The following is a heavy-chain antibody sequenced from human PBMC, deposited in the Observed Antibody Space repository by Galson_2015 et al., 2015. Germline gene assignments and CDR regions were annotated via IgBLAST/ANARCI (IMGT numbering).Heavy chain of an antibody. CDR2: IYSGGST. V-gene: IGHV3-53*01. Sequence: SLRLSCAASGFTVSTNYMTWVRQAPGKGLAWLSIIYSGGSTYYADSVKGRFAISRDNSKNTLDLQMNSLRAEDTAVYYCATVTKPLRYFDSWGQGTLVTVSS. CDR1: GFTVSTNY. J-gene: IGHJ4*02. CDR3: ATVTKPLRYFDS. D-gene: IGHD3-9*01.